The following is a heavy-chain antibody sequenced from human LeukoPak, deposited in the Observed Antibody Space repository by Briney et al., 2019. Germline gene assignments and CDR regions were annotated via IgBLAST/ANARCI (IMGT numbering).Heavy chain of an antibody. CDR3: AKGQEGSTTFDY. J-gene: IGHJ4*02. V-gene: IGHV3-23*01. CDR1: GFSFSSYG. D-gene: IGHD1-26*01. CDR2: ILGNGFDM. Sequence: GGSLRLSCAASGFSFSSYGMSWVRQAPGKGLEWVSVILGNGFDMYYGDSVKGRFTISRDNSQNTVHLQMNSLRAEDTAVYYCAKGQEGSTTFDYWGQGTLVTVSS.